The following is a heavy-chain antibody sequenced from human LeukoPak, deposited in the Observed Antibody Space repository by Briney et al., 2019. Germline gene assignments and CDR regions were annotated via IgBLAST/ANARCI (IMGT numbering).Heavy chain of an antibody. Sequence: PGGSLRLSCAASGFTFSSYWMSWVRQAPGKGLEWVANIKQDGSEKYYVDSVKGRFTISRDNSKNTLFLQMNSLRAEDAAMYYCAKDFYYVWGTLYYYMDVWGKGTTVTISS. CDR3: AKDFYYVWGTLYYYMDV. J-gene: IGHJ6*03. D-gene: IGHD3-16*01. CDR2: IKQDGSEK. V-gene: IGHV3-7*01. CDR1: GFTFSSYW.